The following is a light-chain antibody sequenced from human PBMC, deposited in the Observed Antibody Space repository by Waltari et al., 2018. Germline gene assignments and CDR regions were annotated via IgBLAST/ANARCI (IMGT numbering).Light chain of an antibody. J-gene: IGKJ1*01. Sequence: DIQMTQSPSTLSASIGDRVTITCRASQSISNWLAWYQQKPGKAPKLLIYTASNLESGVPSRCSGSGSGTEVTLTISSLQPDECATYYCQHYNSYPWTFGQGTKVEI. CDR1: QSISNW. CDR2: TAS. V-gene: IGKV1-5*03. CDR3: QHYNSYPWT.